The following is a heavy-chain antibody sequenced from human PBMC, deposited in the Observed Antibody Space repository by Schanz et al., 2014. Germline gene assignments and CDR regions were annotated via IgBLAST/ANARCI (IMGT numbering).Heavy chain of an antibody. D-gene: IGHD3-9*01. CDR2: LSEGGGGT. Sequence: EVKLLESGGTLVRPGGSLRLSCAASGFTFSTYAMAWVRQAPGKGLEWVSALSEGGGGTHYADSVRGRFTISSDSSKNTLYLQMSSLRADDTAVYYCAKAADWPVTRFDPWGQGTLVTVSS. V-gene: IGHV3-23*01. CDR1: GFTFSTYA. CDR3: AKAADWPVTRFDP. J-gene: IGHJ5*02.